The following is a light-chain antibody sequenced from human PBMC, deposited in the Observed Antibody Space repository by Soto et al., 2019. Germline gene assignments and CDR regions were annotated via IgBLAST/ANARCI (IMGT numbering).Light chain of an antibody. CDR3: QQRHMWPIT. CDR1: QSFRGL. Sequence: EVVLTQSPCTLSLSPGERATLSCRASQSFRGLLAWYQQKPGQAPRLLIYDAYNRATGIPPRFSGSGSGTDFTLTISSLEPEDSAVYYCQQRHMWPITFGQGTR. CDR2: DAY. V-gene: IGKV3-11*01. J-gene: IGKJ5*01.